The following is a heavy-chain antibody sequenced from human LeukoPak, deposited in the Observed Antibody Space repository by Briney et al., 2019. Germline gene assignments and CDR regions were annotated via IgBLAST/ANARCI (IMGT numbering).Heavy chain of an antibody. J-gene: IGHJ5*02. CDR2: INHSGST. CDR3: ARGRALAKYWFDP. Sequence: SETLSLTCAVYGGSFSGYYWSWIRQPPGKGLEWIGEINHSGSTNYNPSLKSRVTISVDTSKNQFSLKLSSVTAADTAVYYCARGRALAKYWFDPWGQGTLVTVSS. D-gene: IGHD3-3*02. V-gene: IGHV4-34*01. CDR1: GGSFSGYY.